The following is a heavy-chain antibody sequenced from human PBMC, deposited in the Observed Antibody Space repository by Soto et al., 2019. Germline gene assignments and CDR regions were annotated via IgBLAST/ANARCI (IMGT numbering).Heavy chain of an antibody. CDR1: GFSLTADGVX. CDR3: AHAYGGTSWPNDAFDV. J-gene: IGHJ3*01. V-gene: IGHV2-5*02. D-gene: IGHD2-21*01. CDR2: IYWDDDQ. Sequence: QITLKESGPTLVKPTQTLTLTCTFSGFSLTADGVXXGXXXXXXXXXXXXLALIYWDDDQRYSPSLKTRLTITKDTSKNQVVLTMTNMDXVDTGTYYXAHAYGGTSWPNDAFDVWGQGTVVTVSS.